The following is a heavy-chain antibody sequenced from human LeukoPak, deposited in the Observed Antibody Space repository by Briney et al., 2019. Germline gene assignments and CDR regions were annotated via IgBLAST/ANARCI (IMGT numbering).Heavy chain of an antibody. CDR3: ARGSRYFGSGSYYYYHGMDV. V-gene: IGHV4-34*01. J-gene: IGHJ6*02. Sequence: SETLSLTCAVYGGAFSGYYWSWIRQPPGKGLEWIGEINHSGSTNYNPSLKSRVTISLDTSKNQFSLKLSSVTAPDTAVYYCARGSRYFGSGSYYYYHGMDVWGQGTTVTVSS. CDR2: INHSGST. D-gene: IGHD3-10*01. CDR1: GGAFSGYY.